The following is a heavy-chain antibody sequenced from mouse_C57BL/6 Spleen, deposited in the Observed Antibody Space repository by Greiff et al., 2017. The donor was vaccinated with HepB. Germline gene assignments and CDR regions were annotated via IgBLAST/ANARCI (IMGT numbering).Heavy chain of an antibody. V-gene: IGHV1-76*01. CDR3: SRDGYALYYAMDY. J-gene: IGHJ4*01. D-gene: IGHD2-2*01. Sequence: QVQLKESGAELVRPGASVKLSFKASGYTFTDYYINWVKQRPGQGLEWIARIYPGSGNTYYNEKFKGKATLTAETSSSTAYMQLSSLTSEDSAVYCCSRDGYALYYAMDYWGQGTSVTVSS. CDR2: IYPGSGNT. CDR1: GYTFTDYY.